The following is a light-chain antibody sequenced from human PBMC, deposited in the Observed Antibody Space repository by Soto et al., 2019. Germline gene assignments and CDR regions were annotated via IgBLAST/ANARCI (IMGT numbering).Light chain of an antibody. V-gene: IGKV1-5*01. Sequence: DIQMTQSPSTLSASVGDRVTITCRASQSISRWLAWYQQKPGKAPKLLLFDASILVSGVPSRFSGSGSGTEFTRTISSLQPDDFATYYCQQYNGYSSWTFGQGTKVEIK. J-gene: IGKJ1*01. CDR2: DAS. CDR3: QQYNGYSSWT. CDR1: QSISRW.